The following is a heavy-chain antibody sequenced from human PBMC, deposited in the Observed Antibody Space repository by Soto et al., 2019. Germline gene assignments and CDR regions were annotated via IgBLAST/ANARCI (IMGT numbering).Heavy chain of an antibody. V-gene: IGHV1-18*01. CDR1: GYTFTTYG. J-gene: IGHJ4*02. CDR3: ATRSPAFDY. CDR2: ITTDKGKT. Sequence: QVQLVQAGPEVKRPGASVKVSCKTSGYTFTTYGISWVRQAPGQGLEWMGWITTDKGKTTYAQKLQGRVTMTTDKSTSTAYMDLRSQRSDDTAVYYGATRSPAFDYWGQGTLVTVSS.